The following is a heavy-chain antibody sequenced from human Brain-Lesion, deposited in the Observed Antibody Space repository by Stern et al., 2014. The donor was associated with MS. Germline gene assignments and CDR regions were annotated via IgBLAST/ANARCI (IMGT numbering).Heavy chain of an antibody. CDR2: ISYSGNT. CDR1: GGSVSSGSRY. V-gene: IGHV4-31*03. Sequence: QVQLQESGPGLVKPSQPLSLTCTVSGGSVSSGSRYWSWIRQHPGKGLEWIGYISYSGNTYYSPSLQSRLTISMDTSKNQFSLKLRSVTAADTAIYYCARVTEFLRFFYPDYWGQGTLVTVSS. CDR3: ARVTEFLRFFYPDY. J-gene: IGHJ4*02. D-gene: IGHD3-3*01.